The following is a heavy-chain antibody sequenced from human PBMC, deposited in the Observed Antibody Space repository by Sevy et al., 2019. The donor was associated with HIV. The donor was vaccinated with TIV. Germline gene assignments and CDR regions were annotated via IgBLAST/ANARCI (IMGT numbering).Heavy chain of an antibody. Sequence: GGSLRLSCAASGFTFRTYSMNWVRQAPGKGLEWLSSIRDDSRYINYSDSVKGRFTISRAKAKNLLYLQMNNLRVEDTAIYYCARDFTIFGVVSGIDYWGQGNLVTVSS. CDR3: ARDFTIFGVVSGIDY. CDR2: IRDDSRYI. J-gene: IGHJ4*02. V-gene: IGHV3-21*04. CDR1: GFTFRTYS. D-gene: IGHD3-3*01.